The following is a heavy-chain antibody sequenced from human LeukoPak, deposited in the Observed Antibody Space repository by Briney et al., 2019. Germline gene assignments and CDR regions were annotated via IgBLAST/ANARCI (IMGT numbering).Heavy chain of an antibody. Sequence: GGSLRLSCAASGFTFSSYGMHWVRQAPGKGLEWVAVISYDGSNKYYADSVKGRFTISRDNAKNSLYLQMDNLRDDDTAVYYCAKDYQWSCDYWGQGTLVTVSS. CDR1: GFTFSSYG. D-gene: IGHD2-15*01. J-gene: IGHJ4*02. V-gene: IGHV3-30*18. CDR3: AKDYQWSCDY. CDR2: ISYDGSNK.